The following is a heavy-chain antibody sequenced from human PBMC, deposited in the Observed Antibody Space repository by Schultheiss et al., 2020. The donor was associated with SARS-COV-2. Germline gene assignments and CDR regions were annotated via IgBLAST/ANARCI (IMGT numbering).Heavy chain of an antibody. D-gene: IGHD2-21*01. CDR3: ARSRVAENFDY. J-gene: IGHJ4*01. CDR1: GGSISSGGYY. V-gene: IGHV4-61*08. Sequence: SETLSLTCTVSGGSISSGGYYWSWIRQPPGKGLEWIGEINHSGSTNYNPSLKSRVTISVDTSKNQFSLNLRSVTAADTAVYYCARSRVAENFDYWGHGTLVTVSS. CDR2: INHSGST.